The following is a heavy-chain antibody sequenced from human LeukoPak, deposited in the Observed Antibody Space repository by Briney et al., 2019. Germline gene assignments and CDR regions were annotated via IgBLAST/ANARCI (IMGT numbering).Heavy chain of an antibody. CDR3: AKVRTMVRGVIDPLRY. J-gene: IGHJ4*02. Sequence: GGSLRLSCAASGFTFSSYAMSWVRQAPGKGLEWVSAISGSGSNTYYADSVKGRFTISRDNSKNTLYLQMNSLRAEDTAVYYCAKVRTMVRGVIDPLRYWGQGTLVTASS. CDR2: ISGSGSNT. V-gene: IGHV3-23*01. D-gene: IGHD3-10*01. CDR1: GFTFSSYA.